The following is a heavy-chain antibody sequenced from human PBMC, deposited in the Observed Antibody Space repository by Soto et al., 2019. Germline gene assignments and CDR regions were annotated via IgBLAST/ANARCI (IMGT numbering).Heavy chain of an antibody. Sequence: GASVKVSCKASGYTFTSYGISWVRQAPGQGLEWMGWISAYNGNTNYAQKLQGRVTMTTDTSTSTAYMELRSLRSDDTAVYYCAQPSGYYPYYYYGMDVWGQGTKVTVSS. V-gene: IGHV1-18*01. D-gene: IGHD3-22*01. CDR2: ISAYNGNT. CDR1: GYTFTSYG. CDR3: AQPSGYYPYYYYGMDV. J-gene: IGHJ6*02.